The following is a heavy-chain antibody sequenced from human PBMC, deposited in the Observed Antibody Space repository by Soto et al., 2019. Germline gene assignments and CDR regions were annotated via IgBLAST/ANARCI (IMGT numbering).Heavy chain of an antibody. CDR3: ARHEGGEWLLYNWFDP. CDR2: IYYSGST. Sequence: SETLSLTCTVSGGSISSYYWSWIRQPPGKGLEWIGYIYYSGSTNYNPSLKSRVTISVDTSKNQFSLKLSSVTAADTAVYYCARHEGGEWLLYNWFDPWGQGTLVTVSS. CDR1: GGSISSYY. V-gene: IGHV4-59*08. J-gene: IGHJ5*02. D-gene: IGHD3-3*01.